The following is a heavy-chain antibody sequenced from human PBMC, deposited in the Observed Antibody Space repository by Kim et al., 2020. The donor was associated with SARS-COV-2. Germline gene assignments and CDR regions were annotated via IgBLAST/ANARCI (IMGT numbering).Heavy chain of an antibody. CDR2: INHSGST. D-gene: IGHD6-19*01. J-gene: IGHJ6*03. V-gene: IGHV4-34*01. CDR3: ARGTRQWLVRGPYYYYMDV. Sequence: SETLSLTCAVYGGSFSGYYWSWIRQHPGKGLEWIGEINHSGSTNYNPSLKSRVTISVDTSKNQFSLKLSSVTAADTAVYYWARGTRQWLVRGPYYYYMDVWGKGTTVTVSS. CDR1: GGSFSGYY.